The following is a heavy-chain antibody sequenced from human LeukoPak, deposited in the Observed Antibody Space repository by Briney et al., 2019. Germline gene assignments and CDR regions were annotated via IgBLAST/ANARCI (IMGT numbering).Heavy chain of an antibody. CDR2: IYYSGST. CDR1: GGSISSSSYY. CDR3: ARAPGTTFDY. Sequence: SETLSLTCTVSGGSISSSSYYWGWIRQPPGKGLEWIGIIYYSGSTYYNPSLKSRVTISVDTSKNKFSLKLTSVTAADTAVYYCARAPGTTFDYWGHGNMVTVSS. J-gene: IGHJ4*01. V-gene: IGHV4-39*01. D-gene: IGHD4-17*01.